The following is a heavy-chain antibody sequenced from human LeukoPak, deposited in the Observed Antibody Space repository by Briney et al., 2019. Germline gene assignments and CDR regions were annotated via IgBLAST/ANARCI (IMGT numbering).Heavy chain of an antibody. J-gene: IGHJ4*02. Sequence: SESLSLTCAVSGGSFSGYYWNWIRQPPGKGLEWIGEINHGGSTNYNPSLKSRVNISVDTSKNQVSLELTSVTAADTALYYCAKSGAYGSGRYSGYWGQGTLVTVSS. CDR1: GGSFSGYY. V-gene: IGHV4-34*01. CDR2: INHGGST. D-gene: IGHD3-10*01. CDR3: AKSGAYGSGRYSGY.